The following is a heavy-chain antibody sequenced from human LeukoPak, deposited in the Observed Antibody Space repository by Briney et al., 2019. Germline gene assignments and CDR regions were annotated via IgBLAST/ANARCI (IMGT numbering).Heavy chain of an antibody. CDR3: ARPATPYYDFWSGYYSDYWYFDL. CDR2: IYYSGST. Sequence: SETLSLTCTVSGGSISSYYWSWIRQPPGKGLKWIGCIYYSGSTNNNPSLKSRVTISVDTSMNQFSLKLSSVTAADTAVYYCARPATPYYDFWSGYYSDYWYFDLWGRGTLVTVSS. CDR1: GGSISSYY. D-gene: IGHD3-3*01. V-gene: IGHV4-59*01. J-gene: IGHJ2*01.